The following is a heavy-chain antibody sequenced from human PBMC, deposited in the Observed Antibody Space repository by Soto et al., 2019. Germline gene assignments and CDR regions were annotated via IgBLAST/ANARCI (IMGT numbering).Heavy chain of an antibody. CDR2: IYGGGTT. CDR1: GFAVSSKY. J-gene: IGHJ4*02. CDR3: VQTTGWPGFDF. Sequence: EVPLVESGGGLIQPGGSLRLSCAASGFAVSSKYMTWVHQAPGKGLEWVSVIYGGGTTYYADSVKGRFTISRDTSKNTTYLQMNSLRAEDTAVYYCVQTTGWPGFDFWGQGTLVTVPS. D-gene: IGHD6-19*01. V-gene: IGHV3-53*01.